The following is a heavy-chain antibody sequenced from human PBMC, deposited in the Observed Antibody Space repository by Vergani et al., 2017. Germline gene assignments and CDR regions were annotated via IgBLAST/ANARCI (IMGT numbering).Heavy chain of an antibody. D-gene: IGHD6-13*01. V-gene: IGHV3-48*03. CDR1: GFTFSSYE. J-gene: IGHJ4*02. Sequence: EVQLVESGGGLVQPGGSLRLSCAASGFTFSSYEMNWVRQAPGKGLEWVSYISSSGSTTYYADSVKGRFTISRDNAKNSLYLQMNSLRAGDTAVYYCARDSIAAAGSFDYWGQGTLVTVSS. CDR3: ARDSIAAAGSFDY. CDR2: ISSSGSTT.